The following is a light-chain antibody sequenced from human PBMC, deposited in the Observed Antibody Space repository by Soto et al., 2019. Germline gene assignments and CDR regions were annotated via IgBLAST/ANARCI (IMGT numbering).Light chain of an antibody. Sequence: DLQMTQSPSTLSASVGDSVTITCRASQSISSWLAWYQQKPGKAPKLLIYDASSLESGVQSRFSGSGSGTEFTLTIRSLQPDDFATYYCQQYNSYSTCGQGTKVDIK. CDR2: DAS. J-gene: IGKJ1*01. V-gene: IGKV1-5*01. CDR3: QQYNSYST. CDR1: QSISSW.